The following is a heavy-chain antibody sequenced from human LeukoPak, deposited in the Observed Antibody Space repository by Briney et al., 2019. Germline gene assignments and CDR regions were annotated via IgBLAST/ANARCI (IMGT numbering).Heavy chain of an antibody. V-gene: IGHV3-48*04. D-gene: IGHD6-19*01. Sequence: PGGSLRLSCAASGFTLSDYSMNWVRQSPGTGLEWISYISSSSTTIYYADSVKGRFTISRDNAKNSLSLQMNSLRAEDTAVYYCQWTLGHFDYWGQGTLVTVSS. J-gene: IGHJ4*02. CDR3: QWTLGHFDY. CDR2: ISSSSTTI. CDR1: GFTLSDYS.